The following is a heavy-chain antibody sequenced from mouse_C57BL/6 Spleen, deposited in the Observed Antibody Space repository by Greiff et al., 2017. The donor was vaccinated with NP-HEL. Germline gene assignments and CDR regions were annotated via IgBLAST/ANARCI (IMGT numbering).Heavy chain of an antibody. CDR3: ARLYSSCYVWFAY. D-gene: IGHD3-2*02. Sequence: EVKLVESGGGLVKPGGSLKLSCAASGFTFSSYTMSWVRQTPEKRLEWVATISGGGGNTYYPDSVKGRFTISRDNAKNTLYLQMSSLRSEDTALFYCARLYSSCYVWFAYWGQGTLVTVSA. J-gene: IGHJ3*01. CDR1: GFTFSSYT. V-gene: IGHV5-9*01. CDR2: ISGGGGNT.